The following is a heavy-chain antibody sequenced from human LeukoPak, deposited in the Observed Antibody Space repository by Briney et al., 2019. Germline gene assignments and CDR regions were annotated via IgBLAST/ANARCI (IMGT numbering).Heavy chain of an antibody. CDR1: GYTFTSYG. J-gene: IGHJ4*02. D-gene: IGHD3-3*01. CDR3: ARGTTIRGGVVIKLLDY. V-gene: IGHV1-2*02. CDR2: INPNSGGT. Sequence: ASVKVSCKASGYTFTSYGISWVRQAPGQGLEWMGWINPNSGGTNYAQKFQGRVTMTRDTSISTAYMELSRLRSDDTAVYYCARGTTIRGGVVIKLLDYWGQGTLVTVSS.